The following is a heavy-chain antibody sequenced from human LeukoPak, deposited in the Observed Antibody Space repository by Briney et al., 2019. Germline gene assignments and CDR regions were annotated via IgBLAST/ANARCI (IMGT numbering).Heavy chain of an antibody. V-gene: IGHV3-23*01. D-gene: IGHD2-2*01. J-gene: IGHJ4*02. Sequence: GGSLRLSCAASGFTFSSYAMSWVRQAPGKGLEWVSAISGSGGSTYYADSVKGRFTISRDNSKNTLYLQMNSLRAEDTAVYYCALGPRIKNIVVVPAATDYWGQGTLVTVS. CDR3: ALGPRIKNIVVVPAATDY. CDR2: ISGSGGST. CDR1: GFTFSSYA.